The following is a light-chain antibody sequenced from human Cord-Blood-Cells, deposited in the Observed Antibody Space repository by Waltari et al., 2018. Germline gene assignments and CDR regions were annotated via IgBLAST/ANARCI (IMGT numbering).Light chain of an antibody. Sequence: DIVMTQSPDSLAVSLGERATINCKSSQSVLYSSNNKNYLAWYQQKPGQPPKLLIYWAYTRESGVPDRFSGSGSGTEFTLTISSLQAEDGAVDYCQQYYSTPYSIGQGAKLEIK. CDR2: WAY. J-gene: IGKJ2*03. V-gene: IGKV4-1*01. CDR3: QQYYSTPYS. CDR1: QSVLYSSNNKNY.